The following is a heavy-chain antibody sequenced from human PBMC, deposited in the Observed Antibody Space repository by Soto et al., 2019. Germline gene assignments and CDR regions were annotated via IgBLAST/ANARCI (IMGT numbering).Heavy chain of an antibody. J-gene: IGHJ4*02. CDR3: AREDRGWYGRDY. Sequence: ASVEVCCEECGEGNASRGRRWVRQAPGQGLEWMAWISAYNGNTNYAQKLQGRVTMTTDTSTSTAYMELRSLRSDDTAVYYCAREDRGWYGRDYWGQRTLLSVSS. V-gene: IGHV1-18*01. CDR2: ISAYNGNT. D-gene: IGHD6-19*01. CDR1: GEGNASRG.